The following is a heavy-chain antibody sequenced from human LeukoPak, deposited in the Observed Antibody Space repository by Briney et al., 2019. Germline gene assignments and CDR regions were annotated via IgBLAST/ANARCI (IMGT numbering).Heavy chain of an antibody. J-gene: IGHJ4*02. D-gene: IGHD2-2*02. V-gene: IGHV4-61*02. CDR3: TRMGQYHYFDY. Sequence: PSETLSLTCTVSGGSISSGSYYWSWIRQPAGKGLEWVGRIYTSGNTNYNPSLKSRVTISADTSKNQYSMKLRAVAAADTAVDYCTRMGQYHYFDYWGQGTLVTVSS. CDR1: GGSISSGSYY. CDR2: IYTSGNT.